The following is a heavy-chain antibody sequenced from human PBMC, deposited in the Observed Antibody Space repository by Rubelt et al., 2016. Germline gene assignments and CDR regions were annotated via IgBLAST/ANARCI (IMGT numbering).Heavy chain of an antibody. CDR2: IDPSDAYT. CDR3: AGHVNHNWYDP. V-gene: IGHV5-10-1*03. J-gene: IGHJ5*02. D-gene: IGHD1-14*01. CDR1: GYSFTSYW. Sequence: EVQLVQSGAEVKKPGESLRISCKGSGYSFTSYWISWVRQMPGKGLEWMGRIDPSDAYTNYSPACEGDVTISDEKTISTRYLQWSSLKASDNAMYDCAGHVNHNWYDPWGQGTLVTVSS.